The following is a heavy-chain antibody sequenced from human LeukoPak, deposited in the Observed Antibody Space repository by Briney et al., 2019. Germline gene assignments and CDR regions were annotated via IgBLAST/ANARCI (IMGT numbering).Heavy chain of an antibody. CDR3: ARVPGNRGYDYYFDY. CDR1: GYTLTSYY. CDR2: INPRGGST. V-gene: IGHV1-46*01. J-gene: IGHJ4*02. Sequence: ASVKLSCKASGYTLTSYYMHWVRQAPGQGLEWVGIINPRGGSTTYAQKFQGRVTMTRDTSTSTVYMELSSLRSEDTGVYYCARVPGNRGYDYYFDYWGQGSLVTASS. D-gene: IGHD5-12*01.